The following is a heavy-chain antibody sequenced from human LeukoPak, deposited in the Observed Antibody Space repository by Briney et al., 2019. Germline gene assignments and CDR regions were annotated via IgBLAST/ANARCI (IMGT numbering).Heavy chain of an antibody. CDR1: GGTISSTSYY. J-gene: IGHJ3*02. Sequence: SEALSLTCSVSGGTISSTSYYWAWIRQPPGKGLEWFGSVYYSGSTYYNPSLKSRVIISVDTSKNQFSLKLNSVTAADTAVYYCARRSFEHSSGYYSRGAFAIWGQGAMVTVSS. V-gene: IGHV4-39*01. D-gene: IGHD3-22*01. CDR3: ARRSFEHSSGYYSRGAFAI. CDR2: VYYSGST.